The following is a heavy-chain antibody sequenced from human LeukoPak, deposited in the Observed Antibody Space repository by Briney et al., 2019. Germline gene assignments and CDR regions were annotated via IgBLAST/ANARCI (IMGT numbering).Heavy chain of an antibody. J-gene: IGHJ5*01. V-gene: IGHV4-39*07. CDR2: IYYSGGT. CDR1: GGSISNNYVY. Sequence: KPSETLSLTCTVYGGSISNNYVYWAWIRQPPGKGLEWIGNIYYSGGTYYNPSLNSRVTVSIDTSKNQFSLKLSSVTAEDTAVYYCASGDSGSFYIASWGQGTLVTVSS. D-gene: IGHD3-10*01. CDR3: ASGDSGSFYIAS.